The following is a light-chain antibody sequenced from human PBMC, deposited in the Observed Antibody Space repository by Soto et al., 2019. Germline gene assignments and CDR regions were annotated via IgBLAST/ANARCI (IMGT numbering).Light chain of an antibody. CDR2: EVS. Sequence: QSALTQPASVSGSPGQSITISCTGTSSDVGGFNYVSWYQHHPGKAPKLMIYEVSNRPSGVSNRFSGSKSGNRASLTISGLQAEDEADYYCSSYTSSSTQVFGGGTKVTVL. V-gene: IGLV2-14*01. J-gene: IGLJ2*01. CDR3: SSYTSSSTQV. CDR1: SSDVGGFNY.